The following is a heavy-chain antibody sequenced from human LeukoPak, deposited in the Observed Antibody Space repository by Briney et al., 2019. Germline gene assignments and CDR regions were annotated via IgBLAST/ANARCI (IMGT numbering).Heavy chain of an antibody. CDR2: IYYSGST. CDR1: GGSISSSSYY. V-gene: IGHV4-39*01. J-gene: IGHJ5*02. CDR3: ARRAPIGYSSSWPNWFDP. D-gene: IGHD6-13*01. Sequence: KTSETLSLTCTVSGGSISSSSYYWGWIRQPPGKGLEWIGSIYYSGSTYYNPSLKSRVTISVDTSKNQFSLKLSSVTAADTAVYYCARRAPIGYSSSWPNWFDPWGQGTLVTVSS.